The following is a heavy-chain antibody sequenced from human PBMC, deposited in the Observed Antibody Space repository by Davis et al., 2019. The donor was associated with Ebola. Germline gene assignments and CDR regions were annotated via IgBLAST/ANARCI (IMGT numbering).Heavy chain of an antibody. CDR3: AKKVGSAGRNWNDAHLRFEY. J-gene: IGHJ4*02. CDR1: GYTFTGYY. V-gene: IGHV1-2*06. Sequence: ASVKVSCKASGYTFTGYYMHWVRQAPGQGLEWMGRINPNSGGTNYAQKFQGRVTMTRDTSISTAYMELSRLRSDDTAVYYCAKKVGSAGRNWNDAHLRFEYWGQGTLVTVSS. CDR2: INPNSGGT. D-gene: IGHD1-1*01.